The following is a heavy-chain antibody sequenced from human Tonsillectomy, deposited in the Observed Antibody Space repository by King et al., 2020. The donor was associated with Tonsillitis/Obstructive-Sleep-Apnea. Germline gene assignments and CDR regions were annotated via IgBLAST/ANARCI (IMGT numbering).Heavy chain of an antibody. CDR2: ISGYNGSI. J-gene: IGHJ4*02. CDR3: AKDSVVGSTDG. D-gene: IGHD1-26*01. Sequence: VQLVESGGGLVQPGRSLRLSCEASGFTFDGYAMHWVRQAPGKGLEWVAGISGYNGSISYADSVKGRFTISRDNAKNSVYLQMNSLRAEDTALYYCAKDSVVGSTDGWGQGTLVTVSS. V-gene: IGHV3-9*01. CDR1: GFTFDGYA.